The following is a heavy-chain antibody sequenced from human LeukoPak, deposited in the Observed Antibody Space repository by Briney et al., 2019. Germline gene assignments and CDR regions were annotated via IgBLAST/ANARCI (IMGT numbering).Heavy chain of an antibody. V-gene: IGHV3-33*01. Sequence: GGSLRLSCAASGFTFSSYGMHWVRQAPGKGLEWVAVIWYGGSNKYYADSVKGRFTISRDNSKNTLYLQMNSLRAEDTAVYYCARGPRPEPQWLVLAYWGQGTLVTVSS. D-gene: IGHD6-19*01. CDR3: ARGPRPEPQWLVLAY. J-gene: IGHJ4*02. CDR1: GFTFSSYG. CDR2: IWYGGSNK.